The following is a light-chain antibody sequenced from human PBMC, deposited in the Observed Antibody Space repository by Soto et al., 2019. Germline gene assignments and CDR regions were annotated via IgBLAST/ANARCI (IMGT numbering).Light chain of an antibody. V-gene: IGKV1-5*03. CDR3: QQLNSYPPLT. CDR2: MAS. J-gene: IGKJ4*01. Sequence: DIHMTQSPSTLSAFVVDRVTITFRASQSISTSLAWYQQKPGKAPKLLIYMASILESGVPTRFSGSGSATEFTLSINSLQPDDFATYYCQQLNSYPPLTFGGGTKVDI. CDR1: QSISTS.